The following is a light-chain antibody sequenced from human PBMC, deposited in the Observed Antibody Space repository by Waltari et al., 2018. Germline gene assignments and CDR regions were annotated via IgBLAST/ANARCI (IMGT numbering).Light chain of an antibody. CDR3: SSYTSSSTLV. CDR1: SSDIGGYNY. J-gene: IGLJ3*02. CDR2: DVS. Sequence: QYALTQPASVSGSTGQSITIPCTGPSSDIGGYNYVSWYQQHPGKAPKLMIFDVSNRPSGVSNRFSGSKSGNTASLTISGLQAKDEADYYCSSYTSSSTLVFGGGTKLTVL. V-gene: IGLV2-14*03.